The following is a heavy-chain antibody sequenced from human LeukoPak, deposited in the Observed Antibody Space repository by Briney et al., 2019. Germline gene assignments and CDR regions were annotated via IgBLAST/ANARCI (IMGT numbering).Heavy chain of an antibody. CDR1: GGSISSSSYY. D-gene: IGHD3-22*01. Sequence: SETLSLTCTVSGGSISSSSYYWGWIRQPPGKGLEWIGSIYYSGSTYYNPSLKSRVTISVDTSKNQFSLKLSSVTAADTAVYYCARDKGGYYDSSGYYHWGQGTLVTVSS. CDR3: ARDKGGYYDSSGYYH. J-gene: IGHJ4*02. V-gene: IGHV4-39*07. CDR2: IYYSGST.